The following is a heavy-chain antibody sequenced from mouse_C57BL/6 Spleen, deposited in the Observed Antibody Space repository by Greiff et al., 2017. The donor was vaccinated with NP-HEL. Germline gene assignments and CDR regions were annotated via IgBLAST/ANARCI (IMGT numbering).Heavy chain of an antibody. Sequence: EVQLVESGPELVKPGASVKIPCKASGYTFTDYNMDWVKQSHGKSLEWIGDINPNNGGTIYNQKFKGKATLTVDKSSSTAYMELRSLTSEDTAVYYCARRPHYYGSSLWYFDVWGTGTTVTVSS. CDR2: INPNNGGT. J-gene: IGHJ1*03. CDR3: ARRPHYYGSSLWYFDV. CDR1: GYTFTDYN. D-gene: IGHD1-1*01. V-gene: IGHV1-18*01.